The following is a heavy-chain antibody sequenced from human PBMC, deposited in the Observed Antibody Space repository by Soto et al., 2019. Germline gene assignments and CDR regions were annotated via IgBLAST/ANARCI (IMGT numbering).Heavy chain of an antibody. Sequence: QVQLVESGGGVVQPGRSLRLSCAASGFTFSSYGMHWVRQAPGKGLEWVAVIWYDGSNKYYADSVKGRFTISRDNSKNTLYLQMNSLRAEDTAVYYCARGPWGSGPIDYWGQGTLVTVSS. CDR3: ARGPWGSGPIDY. CDR2: IWYDGSNK. CDR1: GFTFSSYG. J-gene: IGHJ4*02. V-gene: IGHV3-33*01. D-gene: IGHD3-10*01.